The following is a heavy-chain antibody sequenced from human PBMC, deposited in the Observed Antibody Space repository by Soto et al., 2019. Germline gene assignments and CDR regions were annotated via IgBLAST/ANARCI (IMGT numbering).Heavy chain of an antibody. CDR3: ARVFGDSDFRAVDY. D-gene: IGHD2-21*01. J-gene: IGHJ4*02. V-gene: IGHV1-18*04. Sequence: XSVKVSCKTSGYTFTSYGVTWVRQAPGQGLEWMGWIRAYNGNTNYVQNLKDRVAMTTDPSTRTAYMELKSLKSDDSAVYFCARVFGDSDFRAVDYWGQGTLVTVSS. CDR1: GYTFTSYG. CDR2: IRAYNGNT.